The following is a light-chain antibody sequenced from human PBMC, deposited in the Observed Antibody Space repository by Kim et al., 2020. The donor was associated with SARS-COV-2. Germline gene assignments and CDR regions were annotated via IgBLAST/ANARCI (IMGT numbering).Light chain of an antibody. Sequence: PGKTASITCGGNNMGGKCVHWYQQKPGQSPVLVIYNDSHRPSGIPERFSGSNSDNTATLTISRVEARDEADYYCQVWDSNSHHMVFGGGTQLTVL. J-gene: IGLJ2*01. V-gene: IGLV3-21*04. CDR1: NMGGKC. CDR3: QVWDSNSHHMV. CDR2: NDS.